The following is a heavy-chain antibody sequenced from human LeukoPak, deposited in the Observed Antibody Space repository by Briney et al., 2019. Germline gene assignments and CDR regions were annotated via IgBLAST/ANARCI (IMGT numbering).Heavy chain of an antibody. CDR2: IYHSGST. V-gene: IGHV4-30-2*01. D-gene: IGHD6-13*01. J-gene: IGHJ3*02. Sequence: SQTLSLTCTVSGGSISSGGYYWSWIRQPPGKGLEWIGYIYHSGSTYYNPSLKSRVTISVDRSKNQFSLKLSSVTAADTAVYYCARGGSSWQKQHAFDIWGQGTMVTVSS. CDR3: ARGGSSWQKQHAFDI. CDR1: GGSISSGGYY.